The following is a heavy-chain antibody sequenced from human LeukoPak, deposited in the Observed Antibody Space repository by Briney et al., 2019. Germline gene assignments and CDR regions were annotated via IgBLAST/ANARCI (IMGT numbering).Heavy chain of an antibody. V-gene: IGHV1-69*05. D-gene: IGHD6-6*01. J-gene: IGHJ4*02. CDR1: GGTFSSYA. Sequence: ASVKVSCKASGGTFSSYAISWVRQAPGQGLEWMGGIIPIFGTANYAQKFQGRVTTDESTSTAYMELSSLRSEDTAVYYCASTEYSSSSGPLDYWGQGTLVTVSS. CDR3: ASTEYSSSSGPLDY. CDR2: IIPIFGTA.